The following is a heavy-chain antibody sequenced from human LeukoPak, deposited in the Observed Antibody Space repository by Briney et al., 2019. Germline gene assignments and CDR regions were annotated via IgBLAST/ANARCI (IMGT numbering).Heavy chain of an antibody. J-gene: IGHJ4*02. D-gene: IGHD1-26*01. Sequence: GGSLRLSCEASGFIFNRHALHWVRQAPGKGLEWLAVIWYDGTNKYYADSVKGRFTISRDNSKNTVSLQMNSLRAEDTALYYCAKDDSGSLDYWGQGTLVTVSS. CDR2: IWYDGTNK. CDR3: AKDDSGSLDY. CDR1: GFIFNRHA. V-gene: IGHV3-33*06.